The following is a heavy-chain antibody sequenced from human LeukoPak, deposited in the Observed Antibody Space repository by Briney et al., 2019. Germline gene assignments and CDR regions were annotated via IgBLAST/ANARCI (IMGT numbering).Heavy chain of an antibody. V-gene: IGHV3-23*01. Sequence: PGGSLRLSCAASGFTFSSYAMSWVRQAPGKGLEWVSAISGSGGSTYYADSVKGRFTISRDNSKNTLYLQMNSLRAEDTAVYYCANLGYSYGFIDYWGQGTLVTVSS. CDR3: ANLGYSYGFIDY. D-gene: IGHD5-18*01. CDR2: ISGSGGST. J-gene: IGHJ4*02. CDR1: GFTFSSYA.